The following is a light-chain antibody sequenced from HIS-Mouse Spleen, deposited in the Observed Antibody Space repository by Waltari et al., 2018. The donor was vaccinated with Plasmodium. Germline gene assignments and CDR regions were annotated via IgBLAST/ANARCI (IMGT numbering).Light chain of an antibody. V-gene: IGKV3-15*01. CDR3: QQYNNWSFT. J-gene: IGKJ3*01. CDR2: GAS. CDR1: QSVSSN. Sequence: EIVMTQSPATLSVSPGERATLPCRASQSVSSNLAWYQQKPGQAPRLLIYGASTRATVIPARFSGSGSGTEFTLTISSLQSEDFAVYYCQQYNNWSFTFGPGTKVDIK.